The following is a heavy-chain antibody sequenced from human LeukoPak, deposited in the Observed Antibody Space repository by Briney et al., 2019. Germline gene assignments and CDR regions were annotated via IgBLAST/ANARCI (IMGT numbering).Heavy chain of an antibody. D-gene: IGHD6-19*01. J-gene: IGHJ4*02. Sequence: KPSETLSLTCTVSGGSISNYYWSWIQQPPGKGLEWIGYIYYSGSTNYNPSLKSRVTISVEMSKNQFSLKLSSATAADTAVYYCARHWSSSGWLMDYWGQGTLVTVSS. V-gene: IGHV4-59*08. CDR2: IYYSGST. CDR3: ARHWSSSGWLMDY. CDR1: GGSISNYY.